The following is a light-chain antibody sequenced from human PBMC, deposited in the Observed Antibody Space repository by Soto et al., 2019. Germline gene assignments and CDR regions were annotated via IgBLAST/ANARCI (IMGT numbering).Light chain of an antibody. J-gene: IGLJ2*01. Sequence: QSVLTQPASVSGSPGQSITISCTGTSSDVGGYNYVSWYQQVPGKAPKLIIYDVTNRPSGVSRRFSGSKSGNTASLTISGLQAEDEADYYCSSYKSNRDILFGGGTKLTVL. CDR3: SSYKSNRDIL. CDR2: DVT. V-gene: IGLV2-14*01. CDR1: SSDVGGYNY.